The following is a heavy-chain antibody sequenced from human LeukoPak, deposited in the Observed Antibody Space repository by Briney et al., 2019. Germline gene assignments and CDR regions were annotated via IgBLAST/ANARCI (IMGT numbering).Heavy chain of an antibody. CDR2: ISAYNGNT. CDR3: AREPYYYDSTGFDY. D-gene: IGHD3-22*01. V-gene: IGHV1-18*01. CDR1: GYTFTSYG. Sequence: ASVKVSCKASGYTFTSYGISWVRQAPGQGREWMGWISAYNGNTNYAQKLQGRVTMTTDTSTSTAYMELRSLRSDDTAVYYCAREPYYYDSTGFDYSGQGTLVTVSS. J-gene: IGHJ4*02.